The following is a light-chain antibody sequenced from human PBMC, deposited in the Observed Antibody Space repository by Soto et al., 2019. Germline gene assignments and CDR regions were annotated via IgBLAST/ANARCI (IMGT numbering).Light chain of an antibody. Sequence: QSVLTQPPSASGTPGQRVTISCSGSISNIGSNPVYWHQQLPGTAPKLLIFDDNKRPSGIPDRFSGSKSGTSATLGITGLQTGDEADYYCGTWDSSLSAVFGTGTKVTVL. CDR2: DDN. J-gene: IGLJ1*01. CDR3: GTWDSSLSAV. CDR1: ISNIGSNP. V-gene: IGLV1-51*01.